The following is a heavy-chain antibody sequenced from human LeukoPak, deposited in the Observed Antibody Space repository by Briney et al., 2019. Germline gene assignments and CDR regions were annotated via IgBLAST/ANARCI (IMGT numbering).Heavy chain of an antibody. CDR3: IQDDGDSDY. CDR2: ISSTGSTI. CDR1: GFSFSDYF. V-gene: IGHV3-11*04. D-gene: IGHD4/OR15-4a*01. J-gene: IGHJ4*02. Sequence: GGSLRLSCAASGFSFSDYFMSWIRQAPGKGLEWISYISSTGSTIYYADSVKGRFTISRDNARNSLYLQMNSLRAEDTAVYYCIQDDGDSDYWGQGTLVTVSS.